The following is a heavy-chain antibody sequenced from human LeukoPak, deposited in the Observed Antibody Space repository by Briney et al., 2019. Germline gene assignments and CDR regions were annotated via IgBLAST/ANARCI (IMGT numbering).Heavy chain of an antibody. CDR1: GFTFGDYG. CDR2: IRSKDYGETT. Sequence: PGGSLRLSCTASGFTFGDYGMSWVRQAPGKGLEWVGFIRSKDYGETTDYAASVKGRFTISRDDSKSIAYLQMSSLKTEDTAVYSCSRGPRSGGLWWYFDFWGQGTLVTVSS. J-gene: IGHJ4*02. CDR3: SRGPRSGGLWWYFDF. V-gene: IGHV3-49*04. D-gene: IGHD2-21*01.